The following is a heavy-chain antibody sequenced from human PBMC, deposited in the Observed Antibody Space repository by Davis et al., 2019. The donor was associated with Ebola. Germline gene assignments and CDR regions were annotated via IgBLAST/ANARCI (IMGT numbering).Heavy chain of an antibody. CDR1: VITFSSYA. V-gene: IGHV3-23*01. J-gene: IGHJ5*02. CDR2: ISGSGGST. CDR3: TRDFDWHDGS. D-gene: IGHD3-9*01. Sequence: GGSLRLSCTDSVITFSSYAMTWVRQAPGKRLEWVSAISGSGGSTYYADSVKGRFTISRDNSKKTLYLQMNSLTADDSAVYYCTRDFDWHDGSWGQGTLVTVSS.